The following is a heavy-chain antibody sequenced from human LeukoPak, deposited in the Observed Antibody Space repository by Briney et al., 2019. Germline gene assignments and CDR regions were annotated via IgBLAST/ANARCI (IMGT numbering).Heavy chain of an antibody. CDR1: GYNFTTYY. D-gene: IGHD4-17*01. CDR2: INPSGGST. J-gene: IGHJ4*02. Sequence: ASVKVSCKASGYNFTTYYIHWVRQAPEQGLEWMGRINPSGGSTSYAQNFQGRVTMTTDTSTSTAYMELRSLRSDDTAVYYCARGRGSANYGWNYWGQGTLVTVSS. CDR3: ARGRGSANYGWNY. V-gene: IGHV1-46*01.